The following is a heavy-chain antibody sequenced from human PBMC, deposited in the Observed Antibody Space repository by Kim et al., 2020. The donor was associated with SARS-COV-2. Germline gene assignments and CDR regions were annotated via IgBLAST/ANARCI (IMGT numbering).Heavy chain of an antibody. J-gene: IGHJ4*02. D-gene: IGHD1-26*01. CDR1: GGSVSSGSYY. CDR3: ARAGYSGSYRYFDY. V-gene: IGHV4-61*01. Sequence: SETLSLTCTVSGGSVSSGSYYWSWIRQPPGKGLEWIGYIYYSGSTNYNPSLKSRVTISVDTSKNQFSLKLSSVTAADTAVYYCARAGYSGSYRYFDYWGQGTLVTVSS. CDR2: IYYSGST.